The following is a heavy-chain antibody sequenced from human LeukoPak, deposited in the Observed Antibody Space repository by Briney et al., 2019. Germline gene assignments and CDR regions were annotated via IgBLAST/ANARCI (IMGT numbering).Heavy chain of an antibody. CDR3: ARDGTYSSSSVNAFDI. V-gene: IGHV1-8*03. CDR2: MNPNSGNT. J-gene: IGHJ3*02. D-gene: IGHD6-6*01. CDR1: GYTFTSYG. Sequence: ASVKVSCKASGYTFTSYGINWVRQATGQGLEWMGWMNPNSGNTGYAQKFQGRVTITRNTSISTAYMELSSLRSEDTAVYYCARDGTYSSSSVNAFDIWGQGTMVTVSS.